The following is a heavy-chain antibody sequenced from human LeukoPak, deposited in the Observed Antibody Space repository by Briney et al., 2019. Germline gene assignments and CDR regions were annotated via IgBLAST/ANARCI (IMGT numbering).Heavy chain of an antibody. CDR1: GFTFSSYW. Sequence: PGGSLRLSCAASGFTFSSYWMSWVRQAPGKGLEWVANIKQDGSEKYYVDSVKGRFTISRDNAKNSLYLQMNSLRAEDTAVYYCARDDPLWFGESHYDYWGQGTLVTVSS. CDR2: IKQDGSEK. D-gene: IGHD3-10*01. V-gene: IGHV3-7*01. J-gene: IGHJ4*02. CDR3: ARDDPLWFGESHYDY.